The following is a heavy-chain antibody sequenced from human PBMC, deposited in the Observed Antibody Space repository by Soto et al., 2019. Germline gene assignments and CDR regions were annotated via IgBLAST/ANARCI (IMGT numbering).Heavy chain of an antibody. CDR2: IIPILGIA. J-gene: IGHJ6*02. V-gene: IGHV1-69*02. D-gene: IGHD5-12*01. Sequence: SEKVSCKASGGTFSSYTISWVRQAPGQGLEWMGRIIPILGIANYAQKFQGRVTITADKSTSTAYMELSSLRSEDTAVYYCAGLFRGVPGYPYCMDFSCPGTTVTLFS. CDR3: AGLFRGVPGYPYCMDF. CDR1: GGTFSSYT.